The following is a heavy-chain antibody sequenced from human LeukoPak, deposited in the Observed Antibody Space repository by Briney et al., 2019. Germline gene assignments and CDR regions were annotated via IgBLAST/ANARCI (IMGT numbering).Heavy chain of an antibody. J-gene: IGHJ4*02. Sequence: SETLSLTCTVSGGSISSYYWSWIRQPPGKGLEWIAYIYYSGSTNYNPSLKSRVTISVDTSKNQFSLNVSSVTAADTAVYYCAREGGSYRFFDYWGQGTLVTVSS. CDR3: AREGGSYRFFDY. CDR1: GGSISSYY. CDR2: IYYSGST. D-gene: IGHD1-26*01. V-gene: IGHV4-59*12.